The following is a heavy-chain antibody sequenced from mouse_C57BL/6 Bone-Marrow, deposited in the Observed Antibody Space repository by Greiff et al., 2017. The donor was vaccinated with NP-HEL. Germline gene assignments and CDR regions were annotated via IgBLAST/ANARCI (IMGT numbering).Heavy chain of an antibody. CDR1: GFTFSDFY. CDR2: SRNKANDYTT. CDR3: ARDGSSAY. J-gene: IGHJ2*01. V-gene: IGHV7-1*01. D-gene: IGHD1-1*01. Sequence: VMLVESGGGLVQSGRSLRLSCATSGFTFSDFYMEWVRQAPGKGLEWIAASRNKANDYTTEYSASVKGRFIVSRDTSQSILYLQMNALRAEDTAIYYCARDGSSAYWGQGTTLTVSS.